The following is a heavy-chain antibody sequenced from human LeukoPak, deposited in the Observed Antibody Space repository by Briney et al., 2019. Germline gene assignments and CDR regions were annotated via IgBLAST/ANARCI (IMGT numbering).Heavy chain of an antibody. D-gene: IGHD2-15*01. CDR1: GFTVSSNS. Sequence: GGSLRLSCTVSGFTVSSNSWSWVRQAPGKGLEWVSFIYSGGNTHYSDSVKGRLTISRDNSKNTLYLQMNSLRAEDAAIYYCARRAGEYSHPYDYWGQGTLVTVSS. J-gene: IGHJ4*02. CDR3: ARRAGEYSHPYDY. V-gene: IGHV3-53*01. CDR2: IYSGGNT.